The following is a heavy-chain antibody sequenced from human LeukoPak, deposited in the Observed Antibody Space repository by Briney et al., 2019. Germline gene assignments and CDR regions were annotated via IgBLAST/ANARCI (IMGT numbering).Heavy chain of an antibody. D-gene: IGHD2-21*02. CDR1: GFTFSIYW. J-gene: IGHJ6*02. V-gene: IGHV3-7*03. Sequence: GGSLRLSCAASGFTFSIYWMSWVRQAPGKGLEWVANIKQDGSERYYVDSVKGRFTLSRDNAKNSLYLQMNSLRAEDTAVYYCARDSCGGDCYLGYYYYGMDVWGQGTTVTVSS. CDR3: ARDSCGGDCYLGYYYYGMDV. CDR2: IKQDGSER.